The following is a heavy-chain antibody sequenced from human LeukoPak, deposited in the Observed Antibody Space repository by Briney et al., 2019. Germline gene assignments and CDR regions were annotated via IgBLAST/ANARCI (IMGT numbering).Heavy chain of an antibody. V-gene: IGHV4-34*01. CDR1: GGSFSGYH. J-gene: IGHJ3*02. Sequence: SETLSLTCAVYGGSFSGYHWSWIRQPPGKGLEWIGEINHSGSTNYNPSLKSRVTISVDTSKNQFSLKLSSVTAADTAVYYCARGSGAFDIWGQGTMVTVSS. CDR3: ARGSGAFDI. CDR2: INHSGST. D-gene: IGHD3-10*01.